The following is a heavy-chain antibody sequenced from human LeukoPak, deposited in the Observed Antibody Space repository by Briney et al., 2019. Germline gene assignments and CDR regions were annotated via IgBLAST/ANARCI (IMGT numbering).Heavy chain of an antibody. Sequence: GGSLRLSCAASGFTFSSYSMNWVRQAPGKGLEWVSSISSSSSYIYYADSVKGRFTISRDNAKNSLYLQMNSLRAEDTAVYYCARAYYDSSGYHYFDYWGQGTLVTVSS. CDR1: GFTFSSYS. J-gene: IGHJ4*02. V-gene: IGHV3-21*01. CDR2: ISSSSSYI. D-gene: IGHD3-22*01. CDR3: ARAYYDSSGYHYFDY.